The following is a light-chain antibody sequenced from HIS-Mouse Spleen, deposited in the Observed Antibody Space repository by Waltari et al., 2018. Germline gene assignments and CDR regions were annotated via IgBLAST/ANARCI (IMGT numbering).Light chain of an antibody. CDR3: QAWDSSYSV. CDR1: KMGDKY. CDR2: QDS. J-gene: IGLJ2*01. Sequence: SYELTQPTSVSVYPGQTASIPCSGDKMGDKYACWYQQKPGQSPVLVIYQDSKRPSGIPERFSGSNSGNTATLTISGTQAMDEADYYCQAWDSSYSVFGGGTKLTVL. V-gene: IGLV3-1*01.